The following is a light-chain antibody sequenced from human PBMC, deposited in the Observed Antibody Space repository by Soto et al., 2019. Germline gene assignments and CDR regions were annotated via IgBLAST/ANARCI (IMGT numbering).Light chain of an antibody. CDR1: QGISNW. Sequence: DIQMTQSPSTLSASVGDRVTITCRASQGISNWLAWYQQKPGKAPKLLIYDGSSLKSGVPSRFSDSGSGTDFTLTISGLHPDGFATYYCQQYDTFSSFGQGTKVEIK. J-gene: IGKJ1*01. CDR3: QQYDTFSS. V-gene: IGKV1-5*01. CDR2: DGS.